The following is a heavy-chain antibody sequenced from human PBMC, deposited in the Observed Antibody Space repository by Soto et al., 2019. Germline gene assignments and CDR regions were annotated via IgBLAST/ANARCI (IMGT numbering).Heavy chain of an antibody. D-gene: IGHD6-6*01. J-gene: IGHJ4*02. Sequence: QVQLVESGGGVVQPGRSLRLSCAASGFTFSSYAMHWVRQAPGKGLEWVAVISYDGSNKYYADSVKGRFTISRDNSKNTLYLQMNSLRAEDTAVYYCARDTQAARPPLLDYWGQGTLVTVSS. CDR3: ARDTQAARPPLLDY. CDR1: GFTFSSYA. CDR2: ISYDGSNK. V-gene: IGHV3-30-3*01.